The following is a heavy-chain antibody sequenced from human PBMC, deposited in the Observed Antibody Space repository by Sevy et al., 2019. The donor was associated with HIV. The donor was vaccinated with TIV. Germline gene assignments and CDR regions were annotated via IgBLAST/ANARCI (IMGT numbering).Heavy chain of an antibody. Sequence: ASVKVSCKASGYTFTTYAITWVRQAPGEGLEWMGRISVNNGNRNYAQKVQDRVTMTTDTSTNTAYMELRSLRSDDTAMYYCARVVMSSSWPCFDYWGQGTLVTVSS. J-gene: IGHJ4*02. CDR3: ARVVMSSSWPCFDY. D-gene: IGHD6-13*01. CDR1: GYTFTTYA. V-gene: IGHV1-18*01. CDR2: ISVNNGNR.